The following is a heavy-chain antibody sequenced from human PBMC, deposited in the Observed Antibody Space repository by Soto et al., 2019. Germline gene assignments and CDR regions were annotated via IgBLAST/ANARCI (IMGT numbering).Heavy chain of an antibody. CDR1: GGSISSYY. J-gene: IGHJ4*02. Sequence: LSLTCTVSGGSISSYYWTWIRQPAGKGLEWIGRIYSSGSTNYNPSLKSRVTMSVDTSKNQFSLKLSSVTAADTAVYYCARDEQQWRGFDYWGQGTLVTVSS. V-gene: IGHV4-4*07. CDR2: IYSSGST. D-gene: IGHD6-19*01. CDR3: ARDEQQWRGFDY.